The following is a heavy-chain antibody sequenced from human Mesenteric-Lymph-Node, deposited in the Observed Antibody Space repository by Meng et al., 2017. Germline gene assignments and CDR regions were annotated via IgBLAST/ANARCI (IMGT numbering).Heavy chain of an antibody. Sequence: ASVKVSCKASGYTFISYYIHWVRQAPGQGLEWVGVINPSIGSTTYAPKFQGRVTMTRDTSTSTVYMDLSSLRSDDTAVYYCVRPTTMNDIFDYWGPGPLVTVSS. J-gene: IGHJ4*02. CDR2: INPSIGST. CDR1: GYTFISYY. V-gene: IGHV1-46*01. CDR3: VRPTTMNDIFDY. D-gene: IGHD1-1*01.